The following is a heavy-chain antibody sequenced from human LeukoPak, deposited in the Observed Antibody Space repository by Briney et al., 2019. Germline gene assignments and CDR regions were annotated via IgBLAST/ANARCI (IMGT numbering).Heavy chain of an antibody. D-gene: IGHD3-22*01. J-gene: IGHJ4*02. Sequence: SETLSLTSAVSDYSISSGNYWGWIRQPPGKGLEWIGSVYHSGSTHYSPSLKSRVTIAVDTSKNQFSLKLSSVTAADTAVYYCARNDSSGYFDYWGQGTLVTVSS. CDR3: ARNDSSGYFDY. CDR1: DYSISSGNY. CDR2: VYHSGST. V-gene: IGHV4-38-2*01.